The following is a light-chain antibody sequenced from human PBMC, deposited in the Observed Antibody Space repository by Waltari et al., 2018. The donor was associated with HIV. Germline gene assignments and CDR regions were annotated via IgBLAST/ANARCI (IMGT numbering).Light chain of an antibody. CDR3: QQYYSTPIT. J-gene: IGKJ5*01. CDR2: WAS. Sequence: IVMTQSPDSLAGSLGERATINCKSSQRGLTGSNKKTGLAGYQKEPGQPPKLLSYWASTLESGVPDRFSGSVSGTDCTLTISSLQAEDVAVYYCQQYYSTPITFGQGTRLEIK. V-gene: IGKV4-1*01. CDR1: QRGLTGSNKKTG.